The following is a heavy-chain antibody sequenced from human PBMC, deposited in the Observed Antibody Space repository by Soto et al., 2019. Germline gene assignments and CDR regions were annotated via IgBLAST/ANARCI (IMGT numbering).Heavy chain of an antibody. V-gene: IGHV3-30*18. Sequence: QVQLVESGGGVVQPGRSLRLSCAASGFTFSSYGMHWVRQAPGKGLEWVAVISYDGSNKYYADSVKGRFTISRDNSKNTLYLQMNSLRAEDTAVYYCAKGGRWLVRTAGFDPWGQGTLVTVSS. D-gene: IGHD6-19*01. CDR1: GFTFSSYG. J-gene: IGHJ5*02. CDR3: AKGGRWLVRTAGFDP. CDR2: ISYDGSNK.